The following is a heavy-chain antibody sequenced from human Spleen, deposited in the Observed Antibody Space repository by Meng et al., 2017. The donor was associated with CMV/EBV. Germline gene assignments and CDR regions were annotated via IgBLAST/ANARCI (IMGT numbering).Heavy chain of an antibody. J-gene: IGHJ4*02. Sequence: QAQLQESGPGLVKPSGTLSLTCAVSGGSITSSNLWTWVRQVPGKGLEWIGEIYQSGSTTYNPSLKSRVTISVDKFKNQFSLKLGSVTAADTAVYYCARIERRRILKYCGSDCSTTDYWGQGTLVTVSS. D-gene: IGHD2-21*02. CDR2: IYQSGST. CDR1: GGSITSSNL. V-gene: IGHV4-4*02. CDR3: ARIERRRILKYCGSDCSTTDY.